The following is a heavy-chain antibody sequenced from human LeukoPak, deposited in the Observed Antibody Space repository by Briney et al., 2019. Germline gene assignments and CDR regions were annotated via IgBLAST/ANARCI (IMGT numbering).Heavy chain of an antibody. J-gene: IGHJ5*02. CDR2: IYYSGST. CDR1: GGSISSSSYY. Sequence: SETLSLTCTVSGGSISSSSYYWGWIRQPPGKGLEWIGSIYYSGSTYYNPSLKSRVTISVDTSKNQFSLKLSSVTAADTAVYYCARGLLWFRELLYSYNWFDPWGQGTLVTVSS. V-gene: IGHV4-39*01. CDR3: ARGLLWFRELLYSYNWFDP. D-gene: IGHD3-10*01.